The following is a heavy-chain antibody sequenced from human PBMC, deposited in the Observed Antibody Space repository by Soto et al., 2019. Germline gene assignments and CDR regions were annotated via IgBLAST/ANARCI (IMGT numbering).Heavy chain of an antibody. D-gene: IGHD2-21*01. V-gene: IGHV3-30*18. CDR2: ISYDGSNK. J-gene: IGHJ4*02. CDR1: GFTFSSYS. Sequence: QVQLVESGGGVVQPGRSLRLSCAASGFTFSSYSMHWVRQAPGKELEWVAVISYDGSNKYYADSVKGRFTISRDNSKNTLYLQMNSLRAEDTAVYYCAKDLFDCGGDCYPFDYWGQGTLVTVSS. CDR3: AKDLFDCGGDCYPFDY.